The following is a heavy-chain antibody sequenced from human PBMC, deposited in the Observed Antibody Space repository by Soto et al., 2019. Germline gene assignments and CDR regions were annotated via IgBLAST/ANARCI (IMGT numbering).Heavy chain of an antibody. CDR1: VFTFSSYA. D-gene: IGHD3-3*01. CDR3: AKGKANTVFGVNTLFDY. V-gene: IGHV3-23*01. CDR2: ISGNGCST. Sequence: GPLRLSCAASVFTFSSYAMSWVCQAPGKGLEWVSTISGNGCSTHYADSVKGRFTISRDNSMNTLYLQMNSLRAEDTAIYYCAKGKANTVFGVNTLFDYWGQGTLVTVSS. J-gene: IGHJ4*02.